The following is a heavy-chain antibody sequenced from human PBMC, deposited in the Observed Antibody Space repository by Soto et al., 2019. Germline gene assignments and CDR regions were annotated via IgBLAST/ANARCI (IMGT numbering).Heavy chain of an antibody. D-gene: IGHD2-2*02. Sequence: QVQLVQSGAEVKKPGSSVKVSCKASGGTFSSYTISWVRQAPGQGLEWMGRIIPILGIANYAQKFQGRVTIXAXKXXSTAYMGLGSLRSEDTAVYYCAMEYCSSTSCYRDYWGQGTLVTVSS. CDR2: IIPILGIA. V-gene: IGHV1-69*02. CDR3: AMEYCSSTSCYRDY. J-gene: IGHJ4*02. CDR1: GGTFSSYT.